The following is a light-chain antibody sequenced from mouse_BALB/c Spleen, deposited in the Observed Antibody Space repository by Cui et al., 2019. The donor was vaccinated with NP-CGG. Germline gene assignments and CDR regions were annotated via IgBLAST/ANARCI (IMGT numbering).Light chain of an antibody. CDR1: TGAVTTSNY. CDR3: ALWYSNHWV. J-gene: IGLJ1*01. V-gene: IGLV1*01. CDR2: GTN. Sequence: QAVVTQESAPTTSPVETVTPTCRAITGAVTTSNYANWVQEKPDHLFTGLIGGTNNRAPGVPARCSGSLIGDKAALTITGAQTEDEAIYFCALWYSNHWVFGGGTKLTVL.